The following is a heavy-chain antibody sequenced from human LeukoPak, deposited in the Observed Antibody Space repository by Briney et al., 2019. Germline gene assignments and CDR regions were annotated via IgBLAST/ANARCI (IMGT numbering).Heavy chain of an antibody. CDR3: GSGQWLVGVFY. CDR1: GHTFTGYY. CDR2: INPNSGVI. D-gene: IGHD6-19*01. Sequence: AAVKVSCKASGHTFTGYYMHWVRQAPAQGLGWLGWINPNSGVITYAQRFQGRINKTRDTSITTVYMELSRLTSDDTAVYYCGSGQWLVGVFYWGQGTLVTVSS. V-gene: IGHV1-2*02. J-gene: IGHJ4*02.